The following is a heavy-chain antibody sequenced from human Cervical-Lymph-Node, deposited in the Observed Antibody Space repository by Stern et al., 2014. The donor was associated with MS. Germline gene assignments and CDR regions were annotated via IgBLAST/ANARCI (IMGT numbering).Heavy chain of an antibody. Sequence: QVQLVPSGAEVKTPGASVKVSCQASGYTFTSYGISWVRQAPGPGLEWMAWSSAYKGNTNNSQKHQGRVTMTTYTATSTAYMELRSLRSDDTAVYYCARGLLGSENAFDIWGQGTMVTVSS. CDR2: SSAYKGNT. CDR1: GYTFTSYG. CDR3: ARGLLGSENAFDI. J-gene: IGHJ3*02. V-gene: IGHV1-18*01. D-gene: IGHD2-15*01.